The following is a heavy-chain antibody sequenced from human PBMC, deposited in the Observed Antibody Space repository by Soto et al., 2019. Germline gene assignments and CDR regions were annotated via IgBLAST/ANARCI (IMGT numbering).Heavy chain of an antibody. V-gene: IGHV4-34*01. J-gene: IGHJ6*02. Sequence: SETLSLTCAVYGGSFSGYYWSWIRQPPGKGLEWIGEINHSGSTNYNPSLKSRVTISVDTPKNQFSLKLSSVTAADTAVYYCARGPRRYYYYYGMDVWGQGTTVTVSS. CDR2: INHSGST. CDR1: GGSFSGYY. CDR3: ARGPRRYYYYYGMDV.